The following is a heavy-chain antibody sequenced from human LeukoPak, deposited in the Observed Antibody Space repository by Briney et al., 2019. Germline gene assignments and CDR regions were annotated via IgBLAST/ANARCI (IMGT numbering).Heavy chain of an antibody. CDR1: GGSISSYY. Sequence: PSETLSLTCTVSGGSISSYYWSWIRQPPGKGLEWIGYIYYSGSTYYNPSLKSRVTISVDTSKNQFSLKLSSVTAADTAVYYCAREQYYGSGSYYWFDPWGQGTLVTVSS. D-gene: IGHD3-10*01. J-gene: IGHJ5*02. V-gene: IGHV4-59*12. CDR2: IYYSGST. CDR3: AREQYYGSGSYYWFDP.